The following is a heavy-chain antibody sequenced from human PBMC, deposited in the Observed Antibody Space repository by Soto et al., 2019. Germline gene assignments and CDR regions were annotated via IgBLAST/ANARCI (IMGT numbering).Heavy chain of an antibody. J-gene: IGHJ5*01. Sequence: PSETMSLTCTVSGGSISSGGYYWSWIRQHPGKGLEWIGYIYYSGITYYNPSLKSRVTISVDTSKNQFSLKLSSVTAADTAVYYCARLIGNTWLDSWGQGTLVTVSS. V-gene: IGHV4-31*02. D-gene: IGHD2-8*01. CDR2: IYYSGIT. CDR1: GGSISSGGYY. CDR3: ARLIGNTWLDS.